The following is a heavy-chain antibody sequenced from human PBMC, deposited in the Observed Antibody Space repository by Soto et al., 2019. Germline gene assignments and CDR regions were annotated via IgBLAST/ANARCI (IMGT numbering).Heavy chain of an antibody. CDR1: GGSVSSGSHY. J-gene: IGHJ5*02. Sequence: QVQLQESGPGLVKPSETLSLTCTVSGGSVSSGSHYWSWIRQPPGKGLEWIGYIYYSESTNYNPSLESRVTISADTSKNQFSLKLSSVTAADTAVYYCARDRWFDPWGQGTLVTVSS. CDR2: IYYSEST. CDR3: ARDRWFDP. V-gene: IGHV4-61*01.